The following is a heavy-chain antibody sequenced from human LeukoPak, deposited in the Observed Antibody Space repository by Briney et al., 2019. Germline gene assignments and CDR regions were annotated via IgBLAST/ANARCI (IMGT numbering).Heavy chain of an antibody. Sequence: PSETLSLTCTVSGGSISSYYWSWIRQPAGKGLEWIGRIYTSGSTNYNPSLKSRVTISVDTSKNQFSLKLSSVTAADTAVYYCARVSHDFWSGYYDYWGQGTLVTVSS. J-gene: IGHJ4*02. D-gene: IGHD3-3*01. CDR3: ARVSHDFWSGYYDY. CDR2: IYTSGST. V-gene: IGHV4-4*07. CDR1: GGSISSYY.